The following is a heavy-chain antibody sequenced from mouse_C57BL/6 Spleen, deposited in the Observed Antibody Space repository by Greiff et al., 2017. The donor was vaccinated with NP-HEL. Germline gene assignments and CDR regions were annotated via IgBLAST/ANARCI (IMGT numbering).Heavy chain of an antibody. Sequence: VQLKQSGAELVRPGASVKLSCTASGFNIKDYYMHWVKQRPEQGLEWIGRIDPEDGDTEYAPKFQGKATMTADTSSNTAYLQLSSLTSEDTAVYYCTTSGGYYGNYGAYWGQGTLVTVSA. V-gene: IGHV14-1*01. J-gene: IGHJ3*01. CDR3: TTSGGYYGNYGAY. CDR2: IDPEDGDT. D-gene: IGHD2-1*01. CDR1: GFNIKDYY.